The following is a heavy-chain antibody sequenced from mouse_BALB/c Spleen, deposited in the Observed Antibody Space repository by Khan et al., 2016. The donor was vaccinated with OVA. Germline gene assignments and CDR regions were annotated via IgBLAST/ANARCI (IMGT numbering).Heavy chain of an antibody. CDR2: INPSNGYT. D-gene: IGHD2-14*01. V-gene: IGHV1-4*01. CDR3: ARAGDYCRSDGWLTY. Sequence: VQLVESGAELARPGASVKMSCKASGYTFTTYTMHWVKQRPGQGLEWIGYINPSNGYTNYNQKFKDKSTLTADKSSSTAYMQLSSLTSDYSAVYYCARAGDYCRSDGWLTYWGQGTLVTVSA. CDR1: GYTFTTYT. J-gene: IGHJ3*01.